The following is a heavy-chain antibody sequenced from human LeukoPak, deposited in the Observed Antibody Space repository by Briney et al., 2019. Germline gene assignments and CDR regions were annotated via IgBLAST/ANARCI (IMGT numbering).Heavy chain of an antibody. J-gene: IGHJ3*02. CDR3: AKGRGMITFGGVIVIDAFDI. V-gene: IGHV3-23*01. Sequence: GGSLRLXCAASGFTFSSYAMSWVRQAPGKGLEWVSAISGSGGSTYYADSVKGRFTISRDNSKNTLYLQMNSLRAEDTAVYYCAKGRGMITFGGVIVIDAFDIWGQGTMVTVSS. D-gene: IGHD3-16*02. CDR1: GFTFSSYA. CDR2: ISGSGGST.